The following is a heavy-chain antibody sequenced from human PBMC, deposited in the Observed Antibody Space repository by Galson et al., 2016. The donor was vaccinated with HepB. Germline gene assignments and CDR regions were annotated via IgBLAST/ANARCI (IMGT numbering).Heavy chain of an antibody. CDR1: GFTFSSYG. J-gene: IGHJ3*01. D-gene: IGHD6-19*01. CDR3: ARGANTVAADY. Sequence: SLRLSCAASGFTFSSYGMHWVRQAPGKGLEWVALISYDGGNKYYADSVKGRFTISRDNSKNTLYLQVNSLRAEDTAVYYCARGANTVAADYWGHGTMVTVSS. CDR2: ISYDGGNK. V-gene: IGHV3-30*03.